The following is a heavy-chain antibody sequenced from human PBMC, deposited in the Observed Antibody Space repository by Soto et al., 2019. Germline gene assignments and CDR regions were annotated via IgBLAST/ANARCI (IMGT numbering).Heavy chain of an antibody. CDR1: GFPFSDYY. Sequence: SGGSLRLSCATSGFPFSDYYMSWIRQAPGKGLEWLSHISPKSTYRNYADSVKGRFTISRDNTKSSLFLQMNSLGVEDTAVYYCARGGGGGLFEHWGQGVLVTVS. V-gene: IGHV3-11*06. J-gene: IGHJ4*02. D-gene: IGHD2-21*01. CDR2: ISPKSTYR. CDR3: ARGGGGGLFEH.